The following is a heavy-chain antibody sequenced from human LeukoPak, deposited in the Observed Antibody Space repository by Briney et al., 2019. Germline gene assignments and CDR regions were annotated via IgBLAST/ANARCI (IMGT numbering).Heavy chain of an antibody. CDR2: ISGSGGST. V-gene: IGHV3-23*01. J-gene: IGHJ4*02. CDR3: AKDRRSYSYFPDY. CDR1: GFTFSSYA. Sequence: GASLRLPCAASGFTFSSYAMSWVRQAPGKGLEWVSAISGSGGSTYYADSVKGRFTISRDNSKNTLYLQMNSLRAEDTAVYYCAKDRRSYSYFPDYWGQGTLVTVSS. D-gene: IGHD1-26*01.